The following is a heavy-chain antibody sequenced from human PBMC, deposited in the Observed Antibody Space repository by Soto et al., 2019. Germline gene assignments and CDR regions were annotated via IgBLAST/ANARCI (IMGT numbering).Heavy chain of an antibody. CDR2: IYYSGST. Sequence: PSETLSLTCTVSGGSISSYYWSWIRQPPGKGLEWIGYIYYSGSTNYNPSLKSRVTISVDTSKNQFSLKLSSVTAADTAVYYCARAYEGDYFDYWGQGTLVTVSS. V-gene: IGHV4-59*01. J-gene: IGHJ4*02. CDR3: ARAYEGDYFDY. D-gene: IGHD3-16*01. CDR1: GGSISSYY.